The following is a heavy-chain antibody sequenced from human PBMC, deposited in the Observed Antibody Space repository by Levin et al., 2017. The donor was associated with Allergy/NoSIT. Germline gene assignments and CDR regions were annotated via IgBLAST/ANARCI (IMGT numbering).Heavy chain of an antibody. J-gene: IGHJ1*01. CDR2: IYHSGST. CDR3: ARGGDGSSTSCYGYFQH. D-gene: IGHD2-2*01. CDR1: GYSISSGYY. Sequence: SETLSLTCAVSGYSISSGYYWGWIRQPPGKGLEWIGSIYHSGSTYYNPSLKSRVTISVDTSKNQFSLKLSSVTAADTAVYYCARGGDGSSTSCYGYFQHWGQGTLVTVSS. V-gene: IGHV4-38-2*01.